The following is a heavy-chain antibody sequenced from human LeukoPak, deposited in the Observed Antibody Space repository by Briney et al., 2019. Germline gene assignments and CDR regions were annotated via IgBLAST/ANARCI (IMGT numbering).Heavy chain of an antibody. J-gene: IGHJ6*02. CDR2: IYYSGST. V-gene: IGHV4-59*01. Sequence: SETLSLTCTVSGGSISSYYWSWIRQPPGKGLEWFGYIYYSGSTNYNPSLKSRVTISVDTSKNQFSLKLSSVTAADTAVYYCARSATKAYCSSTSCLYYYYYGMDVWGQGTTVTVSS. CDR3: ARSATKAYCSSTSCLYYYYYGMDV. CDR1: GGSISSYY. D-gene: IGHD2-2*01.